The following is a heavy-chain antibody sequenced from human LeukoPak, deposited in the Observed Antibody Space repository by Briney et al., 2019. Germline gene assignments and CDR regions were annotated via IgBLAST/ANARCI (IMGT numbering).Heavy chain of an antibody. J-gene: IGHJ4*02. CDR1: GFTFSNYG. V-gene: IGHV3-33*01. CDR3: ASHGQLDCSSTSCQPPDY. D-gene: IGHD2-2*01. Sequence: GGSLRLSCAASGFTFSNYGMHWVRQAPGKGLEWVAVIWYDGSNKYYGDSVKGRFTISRDNSKNTLYLQMNSLRAEDTAVYYCASHGQLDCSSTSCQPPDYWGQGTLVTVSS. CDR2: IWYDGSNK.